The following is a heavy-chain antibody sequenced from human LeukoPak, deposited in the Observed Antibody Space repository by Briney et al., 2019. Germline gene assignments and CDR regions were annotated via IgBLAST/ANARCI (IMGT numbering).Heavy chain of an antibody. V-gene: IGHV3-7*01. D-gene: IGHD1-20*01. CDR3: ARSPNWNFDY. CDR2: IKQGGSEK. CDR1: GFTFSSYW. J-gene: IGHJ4*02. Sequence: PGGSLRLSCAVSGFTFSSYWMSWVRQAPGKGLEWVANIKQGGSEKYYVDSVKGRFTISRDNAKNSLYLQMNSLRAEDTAVYYCARSPNWNFDYWGQGTLVTVSS.